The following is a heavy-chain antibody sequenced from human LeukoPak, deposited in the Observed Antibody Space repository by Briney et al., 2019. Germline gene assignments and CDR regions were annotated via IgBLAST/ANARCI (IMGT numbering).Heavy chain of an antibody. J-gene: IGHJ4*02. CDR1: GYTFTGYY. Sequence: ASVKVSCKASGYTFTGYYMHWLRQAPGQGLEWMGGINPNSGGTNYAQKFQGRVTMTRDTSISTAYMELSRLRSDDTAVYYCARASGLGYSYEIDYWGQGTLVTVSS. CDR2: INPNSGGT. V-gene: IGHV1-2*02. D-gene: IGHD5-18*01. CDR3: ARASGLGYSYEIDY.